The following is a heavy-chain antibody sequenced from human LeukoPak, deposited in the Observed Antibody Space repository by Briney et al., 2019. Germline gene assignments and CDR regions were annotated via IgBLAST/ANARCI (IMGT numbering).Heavy chain of an antibody. Sequence: ASVKVSCKASGYTFSDFGITWVRQAPGKGLEWMGWISAHTGNTDYAQKLQDRVTMTTDTSTNTAYMELGSLRSDDTAVYYCARYRLTDSPINWFDPRGQGTLVTVSS. D-gene: IGHD1-14*01. J-gene: IGHJ5*02. CDR1: GYTFSDFG. V-gene: IGHV1-18*01. CDR2: ISAHTGNT. CDR3: ARYRLTDSPINWFDP.